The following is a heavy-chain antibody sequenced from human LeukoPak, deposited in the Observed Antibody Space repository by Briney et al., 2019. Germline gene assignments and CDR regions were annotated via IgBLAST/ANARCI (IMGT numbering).Heavy chain of an antibody. Sequence: SETLSLTCTVSGGSISSSSYYWGWIRQPPGKGLEWIGSIYYSGSTYYNPSLKSRVTISVDTSKNQFYLKLSSVTAADTAVYYCAGIPDWSGLIGYWGQGTLVTVSS. CDR1: GGSISSSSYY. J-gene: IGHJ4*02. CDR3: AGIPDWSGLIGY. CDR2: IYYSGST. D-gene: IGHD3-3*01. V-gene: IGHV4-39*07.